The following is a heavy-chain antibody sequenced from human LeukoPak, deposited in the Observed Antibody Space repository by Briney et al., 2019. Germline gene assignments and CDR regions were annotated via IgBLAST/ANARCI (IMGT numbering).Heavy chain of an antibody. CDR1: GGSISSSSYY. CDR3: ARLSSSALIDY. Sequence: SETLSLTCTVSGGSISSSSYYWGWIRQPPGKGLEWIGSIYYSGSTYYNPSLKSRVTISVDTSKNQFSLKLSSVTAAETAVYYCARLSSSALIDYWGQGTLVTVSS. J-gene: IGHJ4*02. V-gene: IGHV4-39*01. D-gene: IGHD6-6*01. CDR2: IYYSGST.